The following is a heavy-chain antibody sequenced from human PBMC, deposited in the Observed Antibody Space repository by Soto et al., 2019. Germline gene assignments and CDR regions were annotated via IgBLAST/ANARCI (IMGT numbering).Heavy chain of an antibody. D-gene: IGHD2-2*01. Sequence: EASVKVSCKASGYTFTSYGISWVRQAPGQGLEWMGWISAYNGNTNYAQKLQGRVTMTTDTSTSTAYMELRSLRSDDTAVYYCARAGDIVVVPAANFDYWGQGTLVTVSS. CDR1: GYTFTSYG. CDR3: ARAGDIVVVPAANFDY. CDR2: ISAYNGNT. J-gene: IGHJ4*02. V-gene: IGHV1-18*01.